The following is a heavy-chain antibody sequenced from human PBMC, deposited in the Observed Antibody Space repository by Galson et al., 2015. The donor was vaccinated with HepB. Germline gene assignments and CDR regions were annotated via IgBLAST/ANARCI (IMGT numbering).Heavy chain of an antibody. D-gene: IGHD3-22*01. Sequence: SLRLSCAASGFTFSNYGMHWVRQAPGKGLEWVAVTSYDGTKEYYGDSVRGRFTISRENSKNTLYLKMNSLRAEDTAVYYCAKDRVASGFYDNFHYWCQGTLVTVSS. CDR3: AKDRVASGFYDNFHY. CDR1: GFTFSNYG. V-gene: IGHV3-30*18. J-gene: IGHJ4*02. CDR2: TSYDGTKE.